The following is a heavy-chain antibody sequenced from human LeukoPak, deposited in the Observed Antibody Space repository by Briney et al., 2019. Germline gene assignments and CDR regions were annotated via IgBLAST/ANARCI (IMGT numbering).Heavy chain of an antibody. CDR1: GFTFKSHS. D-gene: IGHD3-22*01. V-gene: IGHV4-34*01. J-gene: IGHJ4*02. Sequence: GSLRLSCVASGFTFKSHSMNWIRQPPGKGLEWIGEINHSGSTNYNPSLKSRVTISEDTSKNQFSLRLSSVTAADTAVYYCARHKRVRNYYDKKAFDYWGQGTLVTVSS. CDR3: ARHKRVRNYYDKKAFDY. CDR2: INHSGST.